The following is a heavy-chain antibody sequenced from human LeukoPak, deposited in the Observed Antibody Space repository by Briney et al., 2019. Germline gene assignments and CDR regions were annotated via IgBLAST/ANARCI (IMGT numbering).Heavy chain of an antibody. J-gene: IGHJ4*02. Sequence: PGGSLRLSCAASGFTFSSYWMSWVRQAPGKGLEWVANIKQDGSEKYCVDSVKGRFTISRDNAKNSLYLQMNSLRAEDTAVYYCARARNLGYCSTAGCYEFDYWGQGTLVTVSS. CDR2: IKQDGSEK. CDR3: ARARNLGYCSTAGCYEFDY. V-gene: IGHV3-7*01. CDR1: GFTFSSYW. D-gene: IGHD2-2*03.